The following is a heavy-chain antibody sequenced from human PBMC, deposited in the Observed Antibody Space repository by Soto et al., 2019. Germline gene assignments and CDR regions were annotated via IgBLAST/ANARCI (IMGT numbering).Heavy chain of an antibody. D-gene: IGHD6-19*01. CDR1: GGSFSGYY. Sequence: PSETLSLTCAVYGGSFSGYYWSWIRQPPGKGLEWIGEINHSGSTNYNPSLKSRVTISVDTSKNQFSLKLSSVTAADTAVYYCARRSIAVAAPYFWGQGTLVTVSS. J-gene: IGHJ4*02. V-gene: IGHV4-34*01. CDR2: INHSGST. CDR3: ARRSIAVAAPYF.